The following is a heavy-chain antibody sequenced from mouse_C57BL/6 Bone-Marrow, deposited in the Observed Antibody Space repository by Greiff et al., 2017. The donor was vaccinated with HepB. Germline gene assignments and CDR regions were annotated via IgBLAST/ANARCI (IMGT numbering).Heavy chain of an antibody. V-gene: IGHV5-17*01. Sequence: DVKLVESGGGLVKPGGSLKLSCAASGFTFSDYGMHWVRQAPEKGLEWVAYISSGSSTLYYADTVKGRFTIARDNAKNTLFLQMTSLRSEDTAMYYCARLRGAMDYWGQGTSVTVSS. CDR3: ARLRGAMDY. CDR2: ISSGSSTL. J-gene: IGHJ4*01. CDR1: GFTFSDYG.